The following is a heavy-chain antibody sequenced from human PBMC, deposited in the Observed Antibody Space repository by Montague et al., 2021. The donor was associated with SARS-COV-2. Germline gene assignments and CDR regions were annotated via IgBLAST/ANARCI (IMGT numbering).Heavy chain of an antibody. CDR3: ARHITGSGNAFDI. V-gene: IGHV4-39*01. Sequence: SETLSLTCTVSGGSISSTSHYWGWIRQPPGKGLEWIGSISYSGGTYYKSSLKSRVTISVDTSKNQFSLRLSPVTAADTAVYYCARHITGSGNAFDIWGQGTMVTVSS. CDR2: ISYSGGT. D-gene: IGHD3-10*01. J-gene: IGHJ3*02. CDR1: GGSISSTSHY.